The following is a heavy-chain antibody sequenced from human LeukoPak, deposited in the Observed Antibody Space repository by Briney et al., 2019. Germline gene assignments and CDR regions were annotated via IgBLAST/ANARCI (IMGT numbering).Heavy chain of an antibody. Sequence: ASVKVSCKASGYTFTGYYMHWVRQAPGQGLEWMGWISAYNGNTNYAQKLQGRVTMTTDTSTSTAYMELRSLRSDDTAVYYCARDGYYDSSGQNTYGMGVWGQGTTVTVSS. CDR3: ARDGYYDSSGQNTYGMGV. CDR2: ISAYNGNT. CDR1: GYTFTGYY. V-gene: IGHV1-18*04. J-gene: IGHJ6*02. D-gene: IGHD3-22*01.